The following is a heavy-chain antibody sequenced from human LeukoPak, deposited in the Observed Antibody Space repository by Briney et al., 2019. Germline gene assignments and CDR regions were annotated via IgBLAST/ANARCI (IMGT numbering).Heavy chain of an antibody. V-gene: IGHV1-2*06. D-gene: IGHD2/OR15-2a*01. CDR3: ARVPALIGGRYYFDY. CDR2: INPNSGGT. Sequence: GASVKVSCKASGYTFTCYYMHWVRQAPGQGLEWMGRINPNSGGTNYAQKFQGRVTMTRDTSISTAYMELSRLRSDDTAVYYCARVPALIGGRYYFDYWGQGTLVTVSS. J-gene: IGHJ4*02. CDR1: GYTFTCYY.